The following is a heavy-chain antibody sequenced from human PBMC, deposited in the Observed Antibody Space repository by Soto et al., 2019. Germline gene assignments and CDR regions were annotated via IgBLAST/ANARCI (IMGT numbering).Heavy chain of an antibody. D-gene: IGHD5-18*01. V-gene: IGHV1-69*06. Sequence: SVKVSCKASGYTFTSYGISWVLQAPGQGLEWMGGIIPILGTANYAQKFQGRVTITADKSTSTAYMELSSLRSEDTAVYYCARDQYGALRGYSYGYYGMDVWGQGTTVTVSS. CDR2: IIPILGTA. CDR1: GYTFTSYG. CDR3: ARDQYGALRGYSYGYYGMDV. J-gene: IGHJ6*02.